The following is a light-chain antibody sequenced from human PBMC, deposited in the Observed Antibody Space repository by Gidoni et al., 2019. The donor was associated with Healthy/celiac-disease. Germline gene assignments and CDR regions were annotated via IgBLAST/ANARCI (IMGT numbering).Light chain of an antibody. CDR3: QQSYSTPQT. CDR1: QSISSY. CDR2: DAS. V-gene: IGKV1-39*01. J-gene: IGKJ2*01. Sequence: IQITQSPSSLSASVGDRVTITCRASQSISSYLNWYLQKPGKAPKFLIYDASSLQSGVPSRFSGSGSGTDFTLTISSLQPEDFATYYCQQSYSTPQTFGQGTKLEIK.